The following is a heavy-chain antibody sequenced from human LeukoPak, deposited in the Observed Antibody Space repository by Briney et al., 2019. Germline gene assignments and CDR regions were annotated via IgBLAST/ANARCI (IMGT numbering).Heavy chain of an antibody. V-gene: IGHV6-1*01. Sequence: SQTLSLTCALSGDSVSGSSSAWNWIRQSPSRGLEWLGRTYYRYRWLNGYAVSLRGRITISPDTSKNQFSLQLTSVTPEDTAIYYCARNVHTGFDVWGQGILVTVSS. CDR2: TYYRYRWLN. J-gene: IGHJ4*02. CDR1: GDSVSGSSSA. D-gene: IGHD2-8*02. CDR3: ARNVHTGFDV.